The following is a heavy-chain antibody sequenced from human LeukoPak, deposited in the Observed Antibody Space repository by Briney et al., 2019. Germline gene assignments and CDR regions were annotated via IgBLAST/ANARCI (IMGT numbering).Heavy chain of an antibody. V-gene: IGHV1-2*02. CDR2: INPNSGGT. CDR1: GYTFTGYY. J-gene: IGHJ4*02. CDR3: ARGVEAYDPLYYFDY. Sequence: ASVNVSCKASGYTFTGYYMHWVRQAPGQGLEWMGWINPNSGGTNYAQKFQGRVTMTRDTSISTAYMELSRLRSDDTAVYYCARGVEAYDPLYYFDYWGQGTLVTVSS. D-gene: IGHD3-22*01.